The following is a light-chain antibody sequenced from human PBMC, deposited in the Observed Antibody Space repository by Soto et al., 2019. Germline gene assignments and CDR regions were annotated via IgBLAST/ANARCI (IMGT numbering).Light chain of an antibody. CDR1: ESVSSSY. CDR3: QQYGRLPYT. V-gene: IGKV3-20*01. CDR2: VAS. J-gene: IGKJ2*01. Sequence: ETVLTQSPGTLSLSPGERATLSCRASESVSSSYLAWYQQKPGQAPRLLLYVASSRATGIPDRFSGSGSGTDFTLTISRLEPEDLAVYYCQQYGRLPYTFGQGTKLEIK.